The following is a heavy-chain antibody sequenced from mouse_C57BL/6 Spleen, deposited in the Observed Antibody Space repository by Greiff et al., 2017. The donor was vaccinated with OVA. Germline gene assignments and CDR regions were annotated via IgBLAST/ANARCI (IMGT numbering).Heavy chain of an antibody. CDR1: GYTFTDYE. CDR3: TRSLLY. D-gene: IGHD6-2*01. V-gene: IGHV1-15*01. J-gene: IGHJ2*01. Sequence: VQLQESGAELVRPGASVTLSCKASGYTFTDYEMHWVKQTPVHGLEWIGAIDPETGGTAYNQKFKGKAILTADKSSSTAYMELRSLTSEDSAVYYCTRSLLYWGQGTTLTVSS. CDR2: IDPETGGT.